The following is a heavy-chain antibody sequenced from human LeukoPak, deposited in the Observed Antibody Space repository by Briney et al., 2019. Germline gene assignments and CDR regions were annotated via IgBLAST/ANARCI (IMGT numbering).Heavy chain of an antibody. CDR1: GFTFSSYA. Sequence: QSGGSQRLSCAASGFTFSSYAMSWVRQAPGKGLEWVSAISGSGGSTYYADSVKGRFTISRDNSKNTLYLQMNSLRAEDTAVYYCANFVAAGGFDYWGQGTLVTVSS. V-gene: IGHV3-23*01. CDR2: ISGSGGST. J-gene: IGHJ4*02. D-gene: IGHD6-13*01. CDR3: ANFVAAGGFDY.